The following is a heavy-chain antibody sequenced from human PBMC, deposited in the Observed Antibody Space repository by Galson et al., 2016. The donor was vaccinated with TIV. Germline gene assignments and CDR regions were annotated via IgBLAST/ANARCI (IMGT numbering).Heavy chain of an antibody. CDR1: GFTFSIYV. CDR3: ARWNDHGDRIYDY. CDR2: ISHDGEKK. D-gene: IGHD4-17*01. Sequence: SLRLSCAASGFTFSIYVMHWVRQAPGKGLEWVAVISHDGEKKFFADSVKGRVTISRDASKNTVYLQMNNLRAEDTAVYYCARWNDHGDRIYDYWGQGTLVTVSS. J-gene: IGHJ4*02. V-gene: IGHV3-30*03.